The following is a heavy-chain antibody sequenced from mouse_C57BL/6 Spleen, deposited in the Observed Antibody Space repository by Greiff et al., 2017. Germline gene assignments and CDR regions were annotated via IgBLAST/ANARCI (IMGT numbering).Heavy chain of an antibody. V-gene: IGHV5-17*01. CDR1: GFTFSDYG. Sequence: DVKLVESGGGLVKPGGSLKLSCAASGFTFSDYGMHWVRQAPEKGLEWVAYISSGSSTIYSADTVKGRFTISRDNAKNTLFLQMTSLRSEDTAMYYCARRSLGNFYAMDYWGQGTSVTVSS. CDR3: ARRSLGNFYAMDY. CDR2: ISSGSSTI. J-gene: IGHJ4*01. D-gene: IGHD2-1*01.